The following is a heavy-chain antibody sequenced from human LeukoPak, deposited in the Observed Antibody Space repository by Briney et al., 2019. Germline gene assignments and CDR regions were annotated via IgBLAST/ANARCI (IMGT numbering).Heavy chain of an antibody. J-gene: IGHJ4*02. CDR3: ASEIEELYYFDY. Sequence: PGGSLRLSCASSGFTFKIYGLHWVRQAPGKGLEWVAFIRYDGSKKYYAESVKGRFTISRDNPKSTLYLQMNSLRPEDTSLYYCASEIEELYYFDYWGQGTLVTVSS. CDR2: IRYDGSKK. V-gene: IGHV3-30*02. D-gene: IGHD1-26*01. CDR1: GFTFKIYG.